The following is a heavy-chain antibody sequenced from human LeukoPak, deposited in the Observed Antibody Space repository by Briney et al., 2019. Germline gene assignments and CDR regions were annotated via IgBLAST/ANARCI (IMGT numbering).Heavy chain of an antibody. Sequence: PSETLSLTCGVSSGSISSGIWWSWVRQPPGKGLEWIGEINHSGSTNYNPSLKSRVTISVDTSKNQFSLKLSSVTAADTAVYYCARKRSHYGSGSYYPNWFDPWGQGTLVTVSS. CDR2: INHSGST. CDR3: ARKRSHYGSGSYYPNWFDP. CDR1: SGSISSGIW. V-gene: IGHV4-4*02. D-gene: IGHD3-10*01. J-gene: IGHJ5*02.